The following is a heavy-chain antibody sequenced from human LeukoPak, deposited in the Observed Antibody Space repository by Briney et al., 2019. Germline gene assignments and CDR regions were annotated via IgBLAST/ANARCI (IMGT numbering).Heavy chain of an antibody. CDR2: ISSSSSYI. D-gene: IGHD2-15*01. J-gene: IGHJ4*02. Sequence: GGSLRLSCAASGFTFSSYSMNWVRQAPGKGLEWVSSISSSSSYIYYADSVKGRFTISRDNAKNSLYLQMNSLRAEDTAVHYCARDYIVVVVAAGFDYWGQGTLVTVSS. CDR1: GFTFSSYS. CDR3: ARDYIVVVVAAGFDY. V-gene: IGHV3-21*01.